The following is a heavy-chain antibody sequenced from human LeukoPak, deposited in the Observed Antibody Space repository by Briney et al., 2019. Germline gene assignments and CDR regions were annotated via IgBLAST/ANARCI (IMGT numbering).Heavy chain of an antibody. V-gene: IGHV4-34*01. CDR1: GGSFSGYY. D-gene: IGHD1-26*01. J-gene: IGHJ3*02. CDR2: INHSGST. Sequence: SETLSLTCAVYGGSFSGYYWSWIRQPPGKGLEWIGEINHSGSTNYNPSLKSRVTISVDTSKNQFSLKLSSVTAADTAVYYCARGGGGSYSDAFDIWGQRTRVTVSS. CDR3: ARGGGGSYSDAFDI.